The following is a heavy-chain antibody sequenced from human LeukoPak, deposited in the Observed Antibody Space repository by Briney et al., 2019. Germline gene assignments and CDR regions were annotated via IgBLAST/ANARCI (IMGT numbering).Heavy chain of an antibody. CDR1: GFTFDDYG. J-gene: IGHJ4*02. Sequence: GGSLRLSCAASGFTFDDYGMSWVRQAPGKGLEWVSGINWNGGSTGYADSVKGRFTISRDNSKNTLYLQMNSLRAEDTAVYYCARDDSWGSYDYWGQGTLVTVSS. V-gene: IGHV3-20*04. CDR2: INWNGGST. CDR3: ARDDSWGSYDY. D-gene: IGHD3/OR15-3a*01.